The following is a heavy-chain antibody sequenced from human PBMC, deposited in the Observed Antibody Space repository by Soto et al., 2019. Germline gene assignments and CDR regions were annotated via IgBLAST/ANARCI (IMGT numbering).Heavy chain of an antibody. CDR2: INPSGGST. CDR3: ARQTWVGYCSGGSCYPYGMDV. CDR1: GYTFTSYY. V-gene: IGHV1-46*01. D-gene: IGHD2-15*01. J-gene: IGHJ6*02. Sequence: ASVKVSCKASGYTFTSYYMHWVRQAPGQGLEWMGIINPSGGSTSYAQKFQGRVTMTRDTSTSTVYMELGSLRSEDTAVYYCARQTWVGYCSGGSCYPYGMDVWGQGTTVTVSS.